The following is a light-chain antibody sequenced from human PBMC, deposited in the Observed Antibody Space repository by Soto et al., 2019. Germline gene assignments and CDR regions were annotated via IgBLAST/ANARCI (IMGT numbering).Light chain of an antibody. CDR1: QSVSSSY. CDR3: QQRSNWPRT. Sequence: EIVLTRSPGTLSLSPGERATLSCRASQSVSSSYLAWYQQKPGQAPRLLIYGASNRATGIPDRFSGSGSGTDFTLTISSLEPEDFAVYYCQQRSNWPRTFGQGTKVDI. V-gene: IGKV3D-20*02. CDR2: GAS. J-gene: IGKJ1*01.